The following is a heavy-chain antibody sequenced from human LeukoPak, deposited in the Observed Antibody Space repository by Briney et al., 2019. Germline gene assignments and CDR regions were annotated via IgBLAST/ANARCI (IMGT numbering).Heavy chain of an antibody. CDR2: ISAGDSST. CDR1: GFTFSTYS. CDR3: ARHSCYDS. D-gene: IGHD3-16*01. J-gene: IGHJ4*02. V-gene: IGHV5-51*01. Sequence: GESLKISCKASGFTFSTYSFAWVRQMPGKGLEWMGVISAGDSSTRYSPSFQGQVTISVDKSISTVYLQWSSLKASDSAIYYCARHSCYDSWGQGTLVTVSS.